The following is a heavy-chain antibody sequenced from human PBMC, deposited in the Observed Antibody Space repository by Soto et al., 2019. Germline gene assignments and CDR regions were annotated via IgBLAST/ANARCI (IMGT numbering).Heavy chain of an antibody. CDR1: GYSFTSYW. V-gene: IGHV5-51*01. CDR3: ARYSIAARLAYYYGMDV. D-gene: IGHD6-6*01. Sequence: LGESLKISCKGSGYSFTSYWIGWVRQMPGKGLEWMGIIYPGDSDTRYSPSFQGQVTISADKSISTAYLQWSSLKASDTAMYYCARYSIAARLAYYYGMDVWGQGTTVTVSS. CDR2: IYPGDSDT. J-gene: IGHJ6*02.